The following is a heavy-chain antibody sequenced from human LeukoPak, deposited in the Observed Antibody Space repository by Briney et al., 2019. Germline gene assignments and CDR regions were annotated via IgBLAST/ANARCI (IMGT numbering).Heavy chain of an antibody. CDR2: IKQDGSEK. J-gene: IGHJ4*02. V-gene: IGHV3-7*01. D-gene: IGHD4-17*01. Sequence: GGSLRLSCAAAGFTYSLFWMSWVRQAPGKGLEWVANIKQDGSEKYYVDSVKGRFTISRDNAARSLYLQMNSLRAEDTAVYYCARGFASGDYGADWGQGTLVTVSS. CDR3: ARGFASGDYGAD. CDR1: GFTYSLFW.